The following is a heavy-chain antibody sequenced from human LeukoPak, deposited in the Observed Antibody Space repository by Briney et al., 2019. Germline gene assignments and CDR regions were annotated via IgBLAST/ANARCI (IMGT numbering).Heavy chain of an antibody. J-gene: IGHJ4*02. CDR2: ISGSGGRT. CDR1: GFTFSNAW. D-gene: IGHD2-15*01. CDR3: AKDHCSGGSCYLFDY. Sequence: GGSLRLSCAASGFTFSNAWMSWVRQAPGKELEWVSAISGSGGRTYYADSVKGRFTISRDNSKNTLYLQMNSLRAEDTAVYYCAKDHCSGGSCYLFDYWGQGTLVTVSS. V-gene: IGHV3-23*01.